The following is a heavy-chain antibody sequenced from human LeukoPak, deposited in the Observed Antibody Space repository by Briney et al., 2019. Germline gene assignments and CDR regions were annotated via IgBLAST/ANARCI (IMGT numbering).Heavy chain of an antibody. V-gene: IGHV3-53*01. CDR1: GFTVSSNY. J-gene: IGHJ4*02. Sequence: TGGSLRLSCAASGFTVSSNYMSWVRQAPGKGLEWVSVIYSGGSTYYADSVKGRFTISRDNSKNTLYLQMNSLRAEDTAVYYCARSYSSSRYGDYWGQGTLVTVSS. D-gene: IGHD6-13*01. CDR2: IYSGGST. CDR3: ARSYSSSRYGDY.